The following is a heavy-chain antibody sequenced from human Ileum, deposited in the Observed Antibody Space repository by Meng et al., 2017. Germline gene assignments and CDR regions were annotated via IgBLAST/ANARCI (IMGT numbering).Heavy chain of an antibody. J-gene: IGHJ4*02. V-gene: IGHV4-4*02. D-gene: IGHD2-21*01. CDR3: VRNEGYSLGD. CDR2: ISQESGRT. Sequence: QVHLRESGPGLVKPSGTLSLTCAVAGDSISRRDWWSWVRQPPGKGLKWIGEISQESGRTNYNPSLKSRVTISLDKSKNQFSLNLNSVTAADTAVYYCVRNEGYSLGDWGQGTLVTVSS. CDR1: GDSISRRDW.